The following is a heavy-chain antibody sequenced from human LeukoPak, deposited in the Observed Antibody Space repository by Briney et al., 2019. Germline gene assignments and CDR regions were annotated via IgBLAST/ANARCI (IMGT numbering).Heavy chain of an antibody. J-gene: IGHJ4*02. D-gene: IGHD3-22*01. Sequence: GASVKVSCKASGGTFSSYAISWVRQAPGQGLEWMGGIIPIFGTANYAQKFQGRVTITADESTSTAYMELSSLRSEDTAVYYCAREASGYYDSSGYSYYFDYWGQGTLVTVSS. CDR2: IIPIFGTA. CDR1: GGTFSSYA. V-gene: IGHV1-69*13. CDR3: AREASGYYDSSGYSYYFDY.